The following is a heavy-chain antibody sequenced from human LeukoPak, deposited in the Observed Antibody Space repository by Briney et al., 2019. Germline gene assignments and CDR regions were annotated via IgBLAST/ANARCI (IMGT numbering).Heavy chain of an antibody. J-gene: IGHJ4*02. CDR2: ISSSSSYI. CDR3: ASGARIAVAGIPIY. D-gene: IGHD6-19*01. CDR1: GFTFSSYS. Sequence: GGSLRLSCATSGFTFSSYSMNWVRQAPGKGLEWVSSISSSSSYIYYADSVKGRFTISRDNAKNSLYLQMNSLRAEDTAVYYCASGARIAVAGIPIYWGQGTLVTVSS. V-gene: IGHV3-21*01.